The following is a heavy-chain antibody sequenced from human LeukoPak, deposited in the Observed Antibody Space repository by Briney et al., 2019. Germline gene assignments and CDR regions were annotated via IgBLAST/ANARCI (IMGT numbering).Heavy chain of an antibody. CDR2: IGSTI. V-gene: IGHV3-11*04. Sequence: GGSLRLSCVASGFSFSDYYLSWIRQAPRKGLAWVSYIGSTIYYADSVKGRFTISRDNAKNSLYLQMNSLRAEDTAVYYCARDRGIVGTTGYYYMDVWGKGTTVTVSS. CDR1: GFSFSDYY. D-gene: IGHD1-26*01. J-gene: IGHJ6*03. CDR3: ARDRGIVGTTGYYYMDV.